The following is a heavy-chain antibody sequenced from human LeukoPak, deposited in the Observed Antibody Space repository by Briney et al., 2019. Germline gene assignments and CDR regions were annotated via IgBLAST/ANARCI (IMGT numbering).Heavy chain of an antibody. CDR1: GFTFSSYD. CDR3: VRDQTIDSRAGPSDPFDV. V-gene: IGHV3-13*01. J-gene: IGHJ3*01. Sequence: GGSLRLSCAASGFTFSSYDMHWVRQTRGGGLEWVSGIGTLADTFYPNSAKGRFTISRDNAKNSLYLQMNSLRADDTAVYYCVRDQTIDSRAGPSDPFDVWGQGTMVTVSS. CDR2: IGTLADT. D-gene: IGHD3-3*01.